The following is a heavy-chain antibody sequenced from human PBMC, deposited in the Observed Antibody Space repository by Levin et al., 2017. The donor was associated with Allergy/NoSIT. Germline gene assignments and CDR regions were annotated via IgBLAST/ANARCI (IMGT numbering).Heavy chain of an antibody. V-gene: IGHV3-33*01. CDR3: ARDGLRFRLDY. CDR2: IWYDGSNK. D-gene: IGHD3-3*01. Sequence: GESLKISCAASGFTFSSYGMHWVRQAPGKGLEWVAVIWYDGSNKYYADSVKGRFTISRDNSKNTLYLQMNSLRAEDTAVYYCARDGLRFRLDYWGQGTLVTVSS. J-gene: IGHJ4*02. CDR1: GFTFSSYG.